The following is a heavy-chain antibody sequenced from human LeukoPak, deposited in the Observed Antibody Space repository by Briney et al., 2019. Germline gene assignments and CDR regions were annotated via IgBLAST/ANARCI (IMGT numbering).Heavy chain of an antibody. CDR3: AKYKLRGSTTASGSMGV. J-gene: IGHJ6*03. Sequence: PGGSLRLSCAASGFSFSSYAMSWVRQAPGKGLEWVSAISGSGSTYYADSVKGRFTISRDNSKNTLYLQMNSLRAEDTAVYYCAKYKLRGSTTASGSMGVWGKGTTVTVSS. D-gene: IGHD4-17*01. CDR1: GFSFSSYA. V-gene: IGHV3-23*01. CDR2: ISGSGST.